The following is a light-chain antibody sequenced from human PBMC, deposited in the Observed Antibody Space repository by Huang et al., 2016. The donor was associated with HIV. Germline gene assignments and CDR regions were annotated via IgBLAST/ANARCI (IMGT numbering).Light chain of an antibody. Sequence: DIVMTQSPDSLAVSLGERATINGNSSQSLLYNSNNKNYLAWYQQKPGQPPNLLIYWASSRKSGVPDRFSGSGSETDFTLTISSLQAEDVAVYYCQQHYSSPPTFGQGTKLEIK. J-gene: IGKJ2*01. CDR2: WAS. CDR1: QSLLYNSNNKNY. V-gene: IGKV4-1*01. CDR3: QQHYSSPPT.